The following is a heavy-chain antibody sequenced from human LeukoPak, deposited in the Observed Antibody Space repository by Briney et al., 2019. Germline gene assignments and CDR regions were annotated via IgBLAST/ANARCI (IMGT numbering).Heavy chain of an antibody. CDR3: ARETTPELGDYGDYLPGRTAFDI. CDR1: GFTFSSYA. J-gene: IGHJ3*02. V-gene: IGHV3-30-3*01. CDR2: ISYDGSNK. D-gene: IGHD4-17*01. Sequence: PGRSLRLSCAASGFTFSSYAMHWVRQAPGKGLESVAVISYDGSNKYYADSVKGRFTISRDNSKNTLYLQMNSLRAVDTAVYYCARETTPELGDYGDYLPGRTAFDIWGQGTMVTVSS.